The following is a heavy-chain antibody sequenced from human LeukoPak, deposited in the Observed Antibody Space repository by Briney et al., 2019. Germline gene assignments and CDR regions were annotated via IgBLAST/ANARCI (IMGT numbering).Heavy chain of an antibody. J-gene: IGHJ4*02. V-gene: IGHV4-61*01. CDR1: GGSVSSGSYY. CDR3: ARSLAAAGNYFDY. CDR2: IYYSGST. D-gene: IGHD6-13*01. Sequence: PSETLSLTCTVSGGSVSSGSYYWSWIRQPPGKGLEWIGYIYYSGSTNYNPSLKSRVTISVDTSKNQFFLKLSSVTAEDTAVYYCARSLAAAGNYFDYWGQGTLVTVSS.